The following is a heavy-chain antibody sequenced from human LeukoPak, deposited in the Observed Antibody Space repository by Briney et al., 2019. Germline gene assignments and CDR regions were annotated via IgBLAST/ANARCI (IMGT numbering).Heavy chain of an antibody. D-gene: IGHD2-2*01. Sequence: ASVKVSCKAYGYTFTNYGISWVRQAPGQGLEWMGWTSAYNGLTNYVQRLQGRVTMTTDTSTNPAYMELRSLRSDDTAVYYCARILVVVPAARGYSFDYWGQGTLVTVSS. CDR2: TSAYNGLT. CDR1: GYTFTNYG. J-gene: IGHJ4*02. V-gene: IGHV1-18*01. CDR3: ARILVVVPAARGYSFDY.